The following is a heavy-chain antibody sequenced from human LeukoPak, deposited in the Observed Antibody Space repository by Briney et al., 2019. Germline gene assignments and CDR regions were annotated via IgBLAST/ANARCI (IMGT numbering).Heavy chain of an antibody. CDR1: GFTFSSYN. D-gene: IGHD3-10*01. J-gene: IGHJ6*04. CDR3: ARQYYYGSGSYLVAYGMDV. Sequence: PGGSLRLSCAASGFTFSSYNMNWVRQAPGKGLEWVSSISSSGSYTYYADSVKGRFTISRDNAKNSLYLQMNSLRAEDTAVYYCARQYYYGSGSYLVAYGMDVWGKGTTVTVSS. V-gene: IGHV3-21*01. CDR2: ISSSGSYT.